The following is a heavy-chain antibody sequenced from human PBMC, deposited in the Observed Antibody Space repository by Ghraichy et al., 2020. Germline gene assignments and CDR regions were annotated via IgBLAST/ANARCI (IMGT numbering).Heavy chain of an antibody. D-gene: IGHD3-10*01. CDR1: GYTFTSYG. Sequence: ASVKVSCKASGYTFTSYGISWVRQARGQGLEWMGWISAYNGNTNYAQKLQGRVTMTTDTSTSTAYMELRSLRSDDTAVYYCVVSTYYYGSGSEYWGQGTLVTVSS. CDR3: VVSTYYYGSGSEY. CDR2: ISAYNGNT. J-gene: IGHJ4*02. V-gene: IGHV1-18*01.